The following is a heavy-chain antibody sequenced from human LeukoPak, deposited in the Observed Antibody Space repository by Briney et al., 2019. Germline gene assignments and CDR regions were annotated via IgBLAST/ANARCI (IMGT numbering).Heavy chain of an antibody. CDR1: GYPFSSGSS. Sequence: SEPLSLTCAVSGYPFSSGSSGGWIGQPPGKGREWIGTIYHNGNTYYNPSLKSRVTISVDTSKNQFSLKLSSVTAADTAVYYCARVRYNYGDSDYWGQGTLVTVSS. V-gene: IGHV4-38-2*01. CDR2: IYHNGNT. D-gene: IGHD5-18*01. CDR3: ARVRYNYGDSDY. J-gene: IGHJ4*02.